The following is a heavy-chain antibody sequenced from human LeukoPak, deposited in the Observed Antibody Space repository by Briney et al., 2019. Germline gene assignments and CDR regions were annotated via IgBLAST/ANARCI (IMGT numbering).Heavy chain of an antibody. CDR3: ARDTEDGDYYYGMGV. V-gene: IGHV1-3*01. CDR1: GYTFTSYA. CDR2: INAGNGNT. Sequence: ASVKVSCKASGYTFTSYAMHWVRQAPGQRLEWMGWINAGNGNTKYSQKFQGRVTITRDTSASTAYMELSSLRSEDTAVYYCARDTEDGDYYYGMGVWGQGTTVTVSS. D-gene: IGHD2-15*01. J-gene: IGHJ6*02.